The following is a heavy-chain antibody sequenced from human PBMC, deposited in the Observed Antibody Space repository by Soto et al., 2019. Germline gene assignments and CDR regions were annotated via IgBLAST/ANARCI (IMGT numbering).Heavy chain of an antibody. J-gene: IGHJ4*02. Sequence: GGSLRLSCAASGFTFSNAWMSWVRQAPGKGLEWVGRIKSKTDGGTTDYAAPVKGRFTISRDDSKNTLYLQMNSLKTEDTAVYYCTKDDVSGDGIDYWGQGTLVTVSS. D-gene: IGHD7-27*01. V-gene: IGHV3-15*01. CDR2: IKSKTDGGTT. CDR3: TKDDVSGDGIDY. CDR1: GFTFSNAW.